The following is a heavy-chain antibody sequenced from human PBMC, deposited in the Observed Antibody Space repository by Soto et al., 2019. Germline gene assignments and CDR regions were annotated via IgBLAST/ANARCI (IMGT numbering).Heavy chain of an antibody. V-gene: IGHV3-64D*08. CDR1: GFTFSSYA. CDR2: ISSNGGST. D-gene: IGHD1-26*01. Sequence: GGSLRLSCSASGFTFSSYAMHWVRQAPGKGLEYVSAISSNGGSTYYADSVKGRFTISRDNSKTTLYLQMSSLRAEDTAVYYCVKDYASYLINFDYWGQGTLVTVSS. J-gene: IGHJ4*02. CDR3: VKDYASYLINFDY.